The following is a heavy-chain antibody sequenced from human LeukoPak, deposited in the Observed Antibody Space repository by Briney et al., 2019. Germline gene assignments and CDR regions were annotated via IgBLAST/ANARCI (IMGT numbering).Heavy chain of an antibody. J-gene: IGHJ5*02. V-gene: IGHV3-48*03. Sequence: PGGSLRLSCAASGFTFSSYEMNWVRQAPGKGLEWVSYISSSGSTIYYADSVKGRFTISRDNAKNSLHLQMNSLRAEDTAVYYCARASYYGENWFDHWGQGTLVTVSS. CDR3: ARASYYGENWFDH. D-gene: IGHD3-10*01. CDR1: GFTFSSYE. CDR2: ISSSGSTI.